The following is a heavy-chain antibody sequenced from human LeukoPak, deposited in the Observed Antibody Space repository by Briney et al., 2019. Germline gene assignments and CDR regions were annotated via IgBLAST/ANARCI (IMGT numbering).Heavy chain of an antibody. J-gene: IGHJ3*02. CDR3: ARDGPYYYGSGRISYAFDI. CDR1: GGSISSYY. Sequence: SETLSLTCTVSGGSISSYYWSWIRQPPGKGLEWIGYIYYSGSTNYNPSLKSRVTISVDTSKNQSSLKLSSVTAADTAVYYCARDGPYYYGSGRISYAFDIWGQGTMVTVSS. V-gene: IGHV4-59*01. D-gene: IGHD3-10*01. CDR2: IYYSGST.